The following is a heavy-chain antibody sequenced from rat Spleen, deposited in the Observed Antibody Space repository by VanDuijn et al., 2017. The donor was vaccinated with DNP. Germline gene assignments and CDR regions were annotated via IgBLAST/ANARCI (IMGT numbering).Heavy chain of an antibody. D-gene: IGHD1-10*01. Sequence: EVQLVESGGDLVQPGRSLKVSCVVSGFTFNKYWMTWIRQVPGKGLEWVASITTSGDSTYSPDSVKGRFTISRDNAKSILYLQMNSLRSDDMATYYCARPYYNNHGGFAYWGQGTLVTVSS. J-gene: IGHJ3*01. CDR1: GFTFNKYW. CDR2: ITTSGDST. CDR3: ARPYYNNHGGFAY. V-gene: IGHV5-31*01.